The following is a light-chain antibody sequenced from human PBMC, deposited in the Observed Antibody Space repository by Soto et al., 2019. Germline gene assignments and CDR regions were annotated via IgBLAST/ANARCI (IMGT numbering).Light chain of an antibody. Sequence: EIVLTQYKGTLSLSPGERATLPCRASQSVSSDLAWYHHKPGQAPRLLIYGASTRATGIPARFSGSGSGTEFTLTISSLQSEDFAVYYCQQYNSWPPITFGQGTRLEIK. CDR2: GAS. CDR3: QQYNSWPPIT. CDR1: QSVSSD. V-gene: IGKV3-15*01. J-gene: IGKJ5*01.